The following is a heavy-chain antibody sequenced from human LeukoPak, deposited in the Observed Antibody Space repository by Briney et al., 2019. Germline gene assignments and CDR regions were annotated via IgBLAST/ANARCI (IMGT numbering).Heavy chain of an antibody. CDR2: ISSSGSTI. Sequence: GGSLRLSCAASGFTFSDYYMSWIRQAPGKGLEWVSYISSSGSTIYYADSVKGRFTISRDNAKNSLYLQMNSLRAEDTAVYYCARDRGSYYYGSGSPSGAFDIWGQGTMVTVSS. CDR3: ARDRGSYYYGSGSPSGAFDI. D-gene: IGHD3-10*01. CDR1: GFTFSDYY. J-gene: IGHJ3*02. V-gene: IGHV3-11*04.